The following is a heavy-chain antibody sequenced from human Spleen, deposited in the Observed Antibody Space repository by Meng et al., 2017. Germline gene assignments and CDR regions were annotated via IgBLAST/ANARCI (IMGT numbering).Heavy chain of an antibody. Sequence: GESLKISCAASGFTFSSYSMNWVRQAPGKGLEWVSSISSSSSYIYYADSVKGRFTISRDNAKNSLYLQMNSLRAEDTAVYYCARDRSYDSSGYYWSSYYYYGMDVWGQGTTVTVSS. CDR3: ARDRSYDSSGYYWSSYYYYGMDV. D-gene: IGHD3-22*01. V-gene: IGHV3-21*01. CDR1: GFTFSSYS. CDR2: ISSSSSYI. J-gene: IGHJ6*02.